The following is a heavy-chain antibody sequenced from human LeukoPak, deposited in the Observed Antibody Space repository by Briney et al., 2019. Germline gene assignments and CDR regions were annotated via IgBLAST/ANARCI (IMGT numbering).Heavy chain of an antibody. J-gene: IGHJ4*02. D-gene: IGHD3-16*02. CDR2: ISWNSGSI. CDR1: GFTFDNYA. Sequence: GGSLRLSCAASGFTFDNYAMHWVRQAPGKGLEWVSGISWNSGSIGYADSVKGRFTISRDNAKNYLYLQMHSLRAEDTALYYCAKDPNYVWGSYRSHFDYWGQGTLVTVSS. CDR3: AKDPNYVWGSYRSHFDY. V-gene: IGHV3-9*01.